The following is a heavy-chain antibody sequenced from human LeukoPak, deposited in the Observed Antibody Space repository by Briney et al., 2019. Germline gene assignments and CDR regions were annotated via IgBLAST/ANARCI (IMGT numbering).Heavy chain of an antibody. CDR1: GESLNSYY. Sequence: PSETPPLTCAVYGESLNSYYWSWVRQPPGEGLEWIGEIYESGTTEYNPSLKSRVTISMVPSKQQFSLSLSSVTAADTAVYYCARGRFRSPNWFDPWGQGTLVTVSS. D-gene: IGHD1-14*01. J-gene: IGHJ5*02. CDR2: IYESGTT. V-gene: IGHV4-34*01. CDR3: ARGRFRSPNWFDP.